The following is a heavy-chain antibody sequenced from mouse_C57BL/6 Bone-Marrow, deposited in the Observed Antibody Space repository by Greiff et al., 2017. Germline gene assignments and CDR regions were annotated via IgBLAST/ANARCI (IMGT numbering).Heavy chain of an antibody. J-gene: IGHJ4*01. Sequence: VQLKESGPELVKPGASVKISCKASGYSFTDYNMNWVKQSNGQSLEWIGVINPNYGTTSYNQKFKGKATLTVDQSASTAYMQLNSLTSEDSAVYECARGYDYDYAMDYWGQGTSVTVSS. D-gene: IGHD2-4*01. V-gene: IGHV1-39*01. CDR1: GYSFTDYN. CDR3: ARGYDYDYAMDY. CDR2: INPNYGTT.